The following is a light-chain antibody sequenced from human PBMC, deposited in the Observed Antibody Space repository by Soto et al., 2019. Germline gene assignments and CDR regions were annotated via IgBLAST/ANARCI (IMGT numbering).Light chain of an antibody. CDR2: AAS. V-gene: IGKV1-6*01. CDR1: QGIRNA. CDR3: LQDYNSPLT. J-gene: IGKJ1*01. Sequence: AIQMTQSPSSLSASVGDRVTITCRASQGIRNALGWYQQKPGNAPKLLIYAASSLQSGVPSRFSGSGSGTDFTLTISSLQPEDFATYYCLQDYNSPLTFGQGTKVEIK.